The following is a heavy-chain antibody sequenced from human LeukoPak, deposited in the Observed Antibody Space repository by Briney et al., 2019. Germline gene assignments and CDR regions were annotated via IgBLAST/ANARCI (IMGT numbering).Heavy chain of an antibody. V-gene: IGHV4-59*01. Sequence: SETLSLTCTVSGGSISSYYWSWIRQPPGKGLEWIGYIYYSGSTNYNPSLKSRVTISVDTSKNQFSLKLSSVTAADTAVYYCASTRTAREDAFDIWGQGTMVTVSS. CDR2: IYYSGST. J-gene: IGHJ3*02. D-gene: IGHD5-18*01. CDR3: ASTRTAREDAFDI. CDR1: GGSISSYY.